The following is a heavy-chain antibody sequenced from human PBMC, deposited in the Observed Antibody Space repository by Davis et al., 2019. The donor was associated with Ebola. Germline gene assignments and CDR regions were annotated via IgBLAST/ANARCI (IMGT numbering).Heavy chain of an antibody. CDR1: GFTFHDYA. V-gene: IGHV3-9*01. CDR3: AKGLQSYYSDSGFDF. J-gene: IGHJ4*02. CDR2: ISWNGHIV. D-gene: IGHD3-10*01. Sequence: PGGSLRLSCAASGFTFHDYAIHWVRQAPGRGLEWVAGISWNGHIVAYAASVKGRFTISRDNAKNSLYLLLDSLRPEDTALYYCAKGLQSYYSDSGFDFWGQGTLVSVSS.